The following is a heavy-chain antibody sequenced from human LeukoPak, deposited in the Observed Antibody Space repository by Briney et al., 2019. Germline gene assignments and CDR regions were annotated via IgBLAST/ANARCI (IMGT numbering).Heavy chain of an antibody. CDR2: VYYSGDT. J-gene: IGHJ4*02. D-gene: IGHD2/OR15-2a*01. CDR1: GGSFSGYY. Sequence: SETLSLTCAVYGGSFSGYYWSWIRQPPGKGLEWIGYVYYSGDTNYNPSLKSRVTMSVDTSKNQFSLKLNSVTAADTAVYYCVRGQILADYWGQGALVTASS. V-gene: IGHV4-59*01. CDR3: VRGQILADY.